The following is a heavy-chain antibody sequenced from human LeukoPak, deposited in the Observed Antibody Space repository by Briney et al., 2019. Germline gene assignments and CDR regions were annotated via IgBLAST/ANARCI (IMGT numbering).Heavy chain of an antibody. D-gene: IGHD3-10*01. V-gene: IGHV5-51*01. J-gene: IGHJ4*02. CDR3: ARQSRDGSKTRGYYFDY. CDR1: GYSFTSYW. CDR2: IYPGDSDT. Sequence: GESLKISCKGSGYSFTSYWIGWVRQMPGKGLEWMGIIYPGDSDTRYSPSFVGQVTISADKSIDTVYLQWSSLKASDTAIYYCARQSRDGSKTRGYYFDYWGQGTLVTVSS.